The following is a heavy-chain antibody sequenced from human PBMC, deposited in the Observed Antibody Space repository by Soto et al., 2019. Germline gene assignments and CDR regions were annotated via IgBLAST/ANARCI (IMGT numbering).Heavy chain of an antibody. CDR3: ARAASSTWYLAY. V-gene: IGHV3-64*01. CDR2: LTNNGATT. J-gene: IGHJ4*02. Sequence: EVQLVESGGGLVQPGGSLRLSCAASGFTFSTYAMHWVRQAPGKGLEYVSALTNNGATTYYASSVKGRFTISRDNSKNTLYLQMGSLRAEDMAVYYCARAASSTWYLAYWGQGTLVTVSS. D-gene: IGHD6-13*01. CDR1: GFTFSTYA.